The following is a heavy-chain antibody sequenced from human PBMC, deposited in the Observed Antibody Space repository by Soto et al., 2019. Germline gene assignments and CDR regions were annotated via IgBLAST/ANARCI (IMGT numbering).Heavy chain of an antibody. Sequence: SETLSLTCTVSGDSISSYYWSWIRQPPGKGLEWIGYIYYSGSTNYNPSLKSRVTISVDTSKNQFSLKLSSVTAADTAVYYCARGQGGGGYDFYYYYGMDVWGQGTTVTVSS. V-gene: IGHV4-59*01. CDR1: GDSISSYY. J-gene: IGHJ6*02. CDR2: IYYSGST. CDR3: ARGQGGGGYDFYYYYGMDV. D-gene: IGHD5-12*01.